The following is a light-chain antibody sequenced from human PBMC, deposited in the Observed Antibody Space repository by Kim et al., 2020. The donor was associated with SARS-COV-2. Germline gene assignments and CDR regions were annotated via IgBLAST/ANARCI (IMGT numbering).Light chain of an antibody. CDR3: SSYTSRNTYV. Sequence: GQSVTISCTGTSNDVGIYNRVSWYQQPPGAAPKLMIYEVTNRPSGVPDRFSGSKSGNTASLTISGLQAEDEADYYCSSYTSRNTYVFGTGTKVTVL. CDR1: SNDVGIYNR. CDR2: EVT. J-gene: IGLJ1*01. V-gene: IGLV2-18*02.